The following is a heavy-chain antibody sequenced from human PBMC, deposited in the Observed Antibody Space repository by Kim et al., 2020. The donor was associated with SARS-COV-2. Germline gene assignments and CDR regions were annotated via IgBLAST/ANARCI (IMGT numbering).Heavy chain of an antibody. Sequence: GGSLRLSCEASGFIFDDYAMHWVRQAPGKGLEWVSGITWDSRRIGYADSVKGRFTISRDNAKKSLHLQMNSLRPEDTAFYFCAQDIVGHRSVYFYGMDVWGPGTPVTVSS. CDR1: GFIFDDYA. D-gene: IGHD1-26*01. V-gene: IGHV3-9*01. CDR3: AQDIVGHRSVYFYGMDV. CDR2: ITWDSRRI. J-gene: IGHJ6*02.